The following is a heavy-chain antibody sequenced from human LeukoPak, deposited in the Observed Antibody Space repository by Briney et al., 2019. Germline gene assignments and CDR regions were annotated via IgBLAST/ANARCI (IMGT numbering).Heavy chain of an antibody. J-gene: IGHJ4*02. CDR1: GESLNYYY. Sequence: PSDTLSLTCAVYGESLNYYYWSWIRQSPGKGLEWIGDIFDGKTINYNPSLKSRVTISAATSSQQFSLNLKSVTAADTAVYFSASGAWAARLNSWAQGALVIVSS. CDR2: IFDGKTI. V-gene: IGHV4-34*12. CDR3: ASGAWAARLNS. D-gene: IGHD4-23*01.